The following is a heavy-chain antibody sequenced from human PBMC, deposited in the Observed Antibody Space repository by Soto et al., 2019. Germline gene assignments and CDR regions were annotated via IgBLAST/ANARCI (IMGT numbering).Heavy chain of an antibody. CDR2: IYYSGST. CDR1: GGSISSGGYY. Sequence: PSETLSLTCTVSGGSISSGGYYWSWIRQHPGKGLEWIGYIYYSGSTYYNPSLKSRVTISVDTSKNQFSLKLSSVTAADTAVYYCEREDSSSSWYNAFDIWGQGTMVTV. J-gene: IGHJ3*02. D-gene: IGHD6-13*01. CDR3: EREDSSSSWYNAFDI. V-gene: IGHV4-31*03.